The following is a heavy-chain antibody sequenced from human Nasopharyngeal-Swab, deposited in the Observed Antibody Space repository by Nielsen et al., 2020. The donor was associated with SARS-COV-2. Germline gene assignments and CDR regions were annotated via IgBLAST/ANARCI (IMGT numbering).Heavy chain of an antibody. V-gene: IGHV3-7*01. CDR3: ARLPTTPLSFDY. CDR2: IKQDGSEK. CDR1: GFTFSSYS. J-gene: IGHJ4*02. D-gene: IGHD4-17*01. Sequence: LSLTCAASGFTFSSYSMSWVRQAPGKGLEWVANIKQDGSEKYYVDSVKGRFTISRDNVKNSLYLQMNSLRAEDTAVYYCARLPTTPLSFDYWGQGTLVTVSS.